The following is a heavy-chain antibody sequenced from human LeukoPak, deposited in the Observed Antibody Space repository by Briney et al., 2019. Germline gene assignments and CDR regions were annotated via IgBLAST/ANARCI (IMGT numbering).Heavy chain of an antibody. D-gene: IGHD6-13*01. CDR3: ARGGWYNSSWHHFDY. CDR1: GGSISSYY. CDR2: IYTSGST. J-gene: IGHJ4*02. V-gene: IGHV4-4*07. Sequence: SETLSLTCTVSGGSISSYYWSWIRQPAGKGLEWIGHIYTSGSTSDNPSLKSRVIMSVDTSKNLFSLKLTSVTAADTAVYFCARGGWYNSSWHHFDYWGQGTVVTVSS.